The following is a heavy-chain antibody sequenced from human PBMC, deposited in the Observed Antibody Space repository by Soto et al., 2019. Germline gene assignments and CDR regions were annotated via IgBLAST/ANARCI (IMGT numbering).Heavy chain of an antibody. CDR1: GYTFTSYG. CDR2: ISAYNGNT. V-gene: IGHV1-18*01. CDR3: ASSLLVGYGLEGESD. D-gene: IGHD5-18*01. Sequence: QVQLVQSGAEVKKPGASVKVSCKASGYTFTSYGISWVRQAPGQGLEWMGWISAYNGNTNYAQKLQGRVTMTTDTPXXTAYMELRGLRSDDTAVYYCASSLLVGYGLEGESDWGQGTLVTVSS. J-gene: IGHJ4*02.